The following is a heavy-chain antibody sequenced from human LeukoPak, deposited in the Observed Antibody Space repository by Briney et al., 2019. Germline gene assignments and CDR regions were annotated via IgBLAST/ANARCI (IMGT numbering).Heavy chain of an antibody. CDR1: GYTFTTYY. J-gene: IGHJ4*02. CDR3: ARDPSGAWQWFDY. D-gene: IGHD6-19*01. V-gene: IGHV1-46*01. CDR2: INPNGGGT. Sequence: ASVKVSCKASGYTFTTYYMHWVRQAPGQGLEWMGVINPNGGGTSYAQKFEGRLTMTRDTSTSTVFMELSSLRSEDTAMYYCARDPSGAWQWFDYWGQGTLVTVSS.